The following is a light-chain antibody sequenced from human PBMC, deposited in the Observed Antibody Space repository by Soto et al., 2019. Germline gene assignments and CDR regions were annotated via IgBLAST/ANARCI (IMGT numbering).Light chain of an antibody. CDR3: QQYSDLPMT. Sequence: EIVLTHSPSTLSFSPGESATLSFMASRSVSSYLAWYQQKPGQAPRLLIYGASRRATGIPDRFSGSASGTDFTLTISRLEPEDFAVYFCQQYSDLPMTFGQGTRLEI. J-gene: IGKJ5*01. V-gene: IGKV3-20*01. CDR2: GAS. CDR1: RSVSSY.